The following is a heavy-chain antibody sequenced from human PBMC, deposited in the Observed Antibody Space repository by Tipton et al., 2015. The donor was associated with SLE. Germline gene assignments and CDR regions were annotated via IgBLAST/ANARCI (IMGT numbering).Heavy chain of an antibody. CDR2: TSYSGST. CDR3: ARGGASSRYFDY. V-gene: IGHV4-59*11. Sequence: GLVKPSETLSLTCSVSGGSITTQFWSWIRQPPGNGLEWIGFTSYSGSTNYNPSLKSRVTISVDTSKNQFSLKLSSVTAADTAVYYCARGGASSRYFDYWGQGTLVTVSS. CDR1: GGSITTQF. J-gene: IGHJ4*02.